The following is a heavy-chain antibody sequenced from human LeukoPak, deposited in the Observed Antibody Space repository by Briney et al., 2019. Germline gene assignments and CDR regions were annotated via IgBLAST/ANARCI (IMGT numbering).Heavy chain of an antibody. CDR3: VRESRRDGYTKY. CDR1: GFTFSSYW. D-gene: IGHD5-24*01. V-gene: IGHV3-74*01. CDR2: INSDGSST. J-gene: IGHJ4*02. Sequence: GGSLRLSCAASGFTFSSYWMHWVRQAPGKGLVWVSRINSDGSSTSYADSVKGRFTISRDNAKNTLYLQMNSLRAEDTAVYYCVRESRRDGYTKYWGQGTLVTVSS.